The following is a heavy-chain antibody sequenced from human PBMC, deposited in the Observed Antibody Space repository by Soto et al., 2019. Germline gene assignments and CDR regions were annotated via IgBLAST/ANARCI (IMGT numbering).Heavy chain of an antibody. J-gene: IGHJ6*02. D-gene: IGHD3-16*01. CDR2: MNPNSANT. CDR3: AREGVRGMDV. Sequence: QVQRVQSGAEVERPGASVKVSWKASGYSFTSYDSNWVRQATGQGLEWMGWMNPNSANTGYAQKFQGRVTMTRNTSISTAYMELSSLRSEDTAVYYCAREGVRGMDVWGQGTTVTVSS. V-gene: IGHV1-8*01. CDR1: GYSFTSYD.